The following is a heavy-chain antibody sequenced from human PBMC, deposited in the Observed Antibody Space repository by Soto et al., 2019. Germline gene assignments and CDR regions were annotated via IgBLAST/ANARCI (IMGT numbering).Heavy chain of an antibody. CDR1: GGSISSYY. CDR2: IYYSGST. V-gene: IGHV4-59*08. CDR3: ARRYGGTFDY. J-gene: IGHJ4*02. Sequence: LSLTCTFSGGSISSYYWSWIRQPPGKGLEWIGYIYYSGSTNYNPSLKSRVTISVDTSKNQFSLKLSSVTAADTAVYYCARRYGGTFDYWGQGTLVTVSS. D-gene: IGHD2-15*01.